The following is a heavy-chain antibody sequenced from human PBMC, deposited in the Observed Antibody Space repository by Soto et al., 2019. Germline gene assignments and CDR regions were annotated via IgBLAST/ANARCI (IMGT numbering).Heavy chain of an antibody. J-gene: IGHJ6*02. CDR1: GYTFTSYD. CDR2: MNPNSGNT. Sequence: QVQLVQSGAEVKKPGASVKVSCKASGYTFTSYDINWVRQATGQGLEWMGWMNPNSGNTGYAQKFQGRVTMTRNTSQSTAYMELSSLRSEDTAVYYCARGTRGYSYGTLIYHYYGMDVWGQGPTVTVSS. CDR3: ARGTRGYSYGTLIYHYYGMDV. D-gene: IGHD5-18*01. V-gene: IGHV1-8*01.